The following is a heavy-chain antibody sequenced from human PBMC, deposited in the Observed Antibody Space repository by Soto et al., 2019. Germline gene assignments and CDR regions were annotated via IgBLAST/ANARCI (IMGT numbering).Heavy chain of an antibody. D-gene: IGHD2-15*01. CDR1: GFTFSSFE. J-gene: IGHJ4*02. CDR2: ITSGVSTT. Sequence: GGSLRLSCAASGFTFSSFEMTWVRQAPGKGLEWVSYITSGVSTTYYADSVKGRFTISRDNAKNSLYLQMNSLRAEDTAVYYCAKSLGYCSGGSCSDYWGQGTLVTVSS. V-gene: IGHV3-48*03. CDR3: AKSLGYCSGGSCSDY.